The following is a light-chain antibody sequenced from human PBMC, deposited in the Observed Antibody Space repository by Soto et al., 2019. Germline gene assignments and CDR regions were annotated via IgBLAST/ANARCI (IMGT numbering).Light chain of an antibody. CDR1: QDINNN. CDR3: QQYDDLPG. V-gene: IGKV1-33*01. Sequence: DIQMTQSPSSLSASVGDRVTITCQASQDINNNLNWYQQKPGIAPNLLIYDASNFATGVPSRFSGSGAGTDFTFTISILQPEDIATYFCQQYDDLPGFGGGTKVEIK. J-gene: IGKJ4*01. CDR2: DAS.